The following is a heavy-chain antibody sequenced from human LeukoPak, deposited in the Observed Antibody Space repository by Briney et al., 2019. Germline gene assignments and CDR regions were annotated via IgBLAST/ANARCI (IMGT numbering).Heavy chain of an antibody. CDR2: FDPEDGET. D-gene: IGHD3-10*01. V-gene: IGHV1-24*01. Sequence: ASVKVSCKVSGYTLTELSMHWVRQAPGKGLEWMGGFDPEDGETIYAQKFQGRVTMTEDTSTDTAYMELRSLRSDDTAVYYCARDPSMVRGAKDYYYYMDVWGKGTTVTISS. CDR3: ARDPSMVRGAKDYYYYMDV. CDR1: GYTLTELS. J-gene: IGHJ6*03.